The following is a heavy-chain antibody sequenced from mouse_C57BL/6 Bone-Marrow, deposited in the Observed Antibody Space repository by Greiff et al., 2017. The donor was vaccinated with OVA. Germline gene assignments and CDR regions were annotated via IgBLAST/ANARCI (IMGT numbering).Heavy chain of an antibody. Sequence: VQLQQPGAELVMPGASVKLSCKASGYTFTSYWMHWVKQRPGQGLEWIGEIDPSDSYTNYNQKFKGKSTLTVDKSSSTAYMQLSSLTSEDSAVYYCARTDPAGAYWGQGTLVTVSA. CDR3: ARTDPAGAY. J-gene: IGHJ3*01. V-gene: IGHV1-69*01. CDR2: IDPSDSYT. CDR1: GYTFTSYW.